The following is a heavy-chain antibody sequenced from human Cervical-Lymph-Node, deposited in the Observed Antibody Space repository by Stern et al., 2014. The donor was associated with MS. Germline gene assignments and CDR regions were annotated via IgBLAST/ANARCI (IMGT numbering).Heavy chain of an antibody. CDR2: IVPVFYKS. Sequence: VQLVESGAEVRKPGSSVKVSCRASGVTINTYAVSWVRQAPGQGLEWMGAIVPVFYKSKNAQRFQERVTITADESTSTVYMELSGLTSEDTAVYYCARERGNTYGFDYWGQGTLVTVSS. D-gene: IGHD4-23*01. CDR3: ARERGNTYGFDY. J-gene: IGHJ4*02. CDR1: GVTINTYA. V-gene: IGHV1-69*01.